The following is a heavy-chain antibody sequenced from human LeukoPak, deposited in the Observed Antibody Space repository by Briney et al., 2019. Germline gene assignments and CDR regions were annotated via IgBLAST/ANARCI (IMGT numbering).Heavy chain of an antibody. Sequence: SETLSLTCTVSGGSISSSSYYWGCIRQPPGKGLECIGRIYTSGSTNYNPSLKSRVTMSVDTSKNQFSLKLSSVTAADTAVYYCASSQSYSNYEPFDYWGQGTLVTVSS. CDR1: GGSISSSSYY. V-gene: IGHV4-61*05. CDR3: ASSQSYSNYEPFDY. CDR2: IYTSGST. D-gene: IGHD4-11*01. J-gene: IGHJ4*02.